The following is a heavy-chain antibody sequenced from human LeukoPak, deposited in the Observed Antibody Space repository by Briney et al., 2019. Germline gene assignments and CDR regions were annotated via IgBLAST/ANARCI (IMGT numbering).Heavy chain of an antibody. CDR2: ISGSGGGT. CDR3: AKGDGDYWCPDD. CDR1: GFTFSSIA. V-gene: IGHV3-23*01. D-gene: IGHD2-8*02. Sequence: PGGSLRLSCAASGFTFSSIAMSWVRQAPDKGLEWVSTISGSGGGTYYADSVKGRFTISRDNSDNTLYLQMNNLRADDTAVYYCAKGDGDYWCPDDWGQGAVVTVSS. J-gene: IGHJ4*02.